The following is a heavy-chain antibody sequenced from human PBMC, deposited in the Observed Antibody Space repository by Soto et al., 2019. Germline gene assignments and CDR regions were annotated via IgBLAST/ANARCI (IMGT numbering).Heavy chain of an antibody. CDR1: GGSISSGNYY. D-gene: IGHD7-27*01. J-gene: IGHJ5*02. Sequence: SETLSLTCTVSGGSISSGNYYWSWIRQPPGKGLEWIGFISYSGSTYYSTSLKSRVTISVDRSKNQFSLKLSSVTAADTAVYYCARVPGPWGQGTLVTVPS. CDR2: ISYSGST. CDR3: ARVPGP. V-gene: IGHV4-30-4*01.